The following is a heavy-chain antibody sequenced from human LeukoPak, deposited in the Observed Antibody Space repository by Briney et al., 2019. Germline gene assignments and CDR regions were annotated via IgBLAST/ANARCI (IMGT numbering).Heavy chain of an antibody. D-gene: IGHD3-3*01. V-gene: IGHV1-18*01. CDR3: ATGWSGYFASLDY. CDR2: ISAYNGDT. J-gene: IGHJ4*02. Sequence: ASVKVSCKASGYSFASYGIHRVRQAPGQGLEWMGWISAYNGDTDYAQNLQGRVTMTTDTSTSTAYMELRSLRSDDTAVYYCATGWSGYFASLDYWGQGTLVTVAS. CDR1: GYSFASYG.